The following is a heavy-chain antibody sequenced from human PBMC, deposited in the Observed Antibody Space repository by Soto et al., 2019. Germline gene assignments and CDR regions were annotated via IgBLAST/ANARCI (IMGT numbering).Heavy chain of an antibody. CDR2: INHRGST. V-gene: IGHV4-34*01. D-gene: IGHD1-26*01. J-gene: IGHJ6*02. Sequence: SETLSLTCAVYGGSFSGYYWSWIRQPPGKGLEWIGEINHRGSTNYNPSLKSRVATSVDTSKDQFSLKLSSVTAADTAVYYCARQRPTDGRWEFANYYGMDVWGQGTPVTVSS. CDR3: ARQRPTDGRWEFANYYGMDV. CDR1: GGSFSGYY.